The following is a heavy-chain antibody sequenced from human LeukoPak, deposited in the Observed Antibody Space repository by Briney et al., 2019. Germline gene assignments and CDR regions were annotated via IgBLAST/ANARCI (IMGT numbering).Heavy chain of an antibody. D-gene: IGHD2-21*01. CDR2: ISGSGGST. CDR3: AKEVADIVVVIAIPDY. V-gene: IGHV3-23*01. J-gene: IGHJ4*02. CDR1: GFTFSSYA. Sequence: GGSLRLSCAASGFTFSSYAMSWVRQAPGKGLEWVSAISGSGGSTYYADSVKGRFTISRDNSKNTLYLQMNSLRAEDTAVYYCAKEVADIVVVIAIPDYWGQGTLVTVSS.